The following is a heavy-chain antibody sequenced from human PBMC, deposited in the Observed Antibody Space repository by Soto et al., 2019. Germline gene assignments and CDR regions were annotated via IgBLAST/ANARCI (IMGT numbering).Heavy chain of an antibody. CDR1: GDIVSSNSAA. D-gene: IGHD1-7*01. Sequence: SQTLSLTCVISGDIVSSNSAAWNWIRLSPSRGLEWLARTYYRSRWYNDYAVSVRSRITVNPDTSKNQFSLQLTSVTPEDTAVYYCAGTTSHQWYYMDVWGKGTTVTVSS. CDR3: AGTTSHQWYYMDV. V-gene: IGHV6-1*01. CDR2: TYYRSRWYN. J-gene: IGHJ6*03.